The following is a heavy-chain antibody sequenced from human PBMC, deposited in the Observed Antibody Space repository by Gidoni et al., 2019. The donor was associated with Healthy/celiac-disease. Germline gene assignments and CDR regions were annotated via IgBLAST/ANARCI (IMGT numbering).Heavy chain of an antibody. Sequence: EVQLVESGGGLVQPGGSLTLSCAASGFAFSTYWMHWVRPAPGKGLVWASRINIDVSTTPYADSVKGRFTISRDNAKNTLYLQMSSLRAEDTAVYYCTREGAFPFDYWSQGTLVTVSS. CDR1: GFAFSTYW. CDR3: TREGAFPFDY. D-gene: IGHD3-16*01. J-gene: IGHJ4*02. CDR2: INIDVSTT. V-gene: IGHV3-74*01.